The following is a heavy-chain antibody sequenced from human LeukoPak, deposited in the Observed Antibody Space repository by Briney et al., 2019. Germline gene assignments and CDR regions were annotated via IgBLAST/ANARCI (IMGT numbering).Heavy chain of an antibody. V-gene: IGHV4-30-4*01. CDR3: SRYIRYRPQFDY. D-gene: IGHD5-18*01. CDR1: GGSISSGDYY. Sequence: SETLTLTCTVSGGSISSGDYYWSWIRQPPGKGLEWIGYIYYSGSTYYNPSLNSRVTISVDTSKNQFSLKLSSVTAADTAVYCCSRYIRYRPQFDYWGQGILVTVSS. J-gene: IGHJ4*02. CDR2: IYYSGST.